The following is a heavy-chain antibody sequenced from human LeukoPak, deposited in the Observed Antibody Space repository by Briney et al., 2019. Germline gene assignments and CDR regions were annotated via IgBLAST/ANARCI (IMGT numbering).Heavy chain of an antibody. V-gene: IGHV4-34*01. J-gene: IGHJ5*02. CDR2: INHSGST. CDR3: TREPSP. Sequence: SETLSLTCAVYGGSFSGYYWSWIRQPPGKGLEWIGEINHSGSTNYNPSLKSRVTISVDTSKNQLSLKLTYVTAADTAVYYCTREPSPWGQGTLVTVSS. CDR1: GGSFSGYY.